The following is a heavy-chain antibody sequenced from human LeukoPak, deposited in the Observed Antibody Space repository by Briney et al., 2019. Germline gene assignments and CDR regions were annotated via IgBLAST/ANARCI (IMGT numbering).Heavy chain of an antibody. V-gene: IGHV3-23*01. Sequence: GGSLRLSCAASGFSFNTYAMTWVRQAPGKGLEWVSAISGDGGSTYYAVSVKGRFTISRDNSKNTLYLQMNGLRAEDTAVYYCTLGSLYSSSWYGDYWGQGTLVTVSS. CDR3: TLGSLYSSSWYGDY. CDR1: GFSFNTYA. D-gene: IGHD6-13*01. J-gene: IGHJ4*02. CDR2: ISGDGGST.